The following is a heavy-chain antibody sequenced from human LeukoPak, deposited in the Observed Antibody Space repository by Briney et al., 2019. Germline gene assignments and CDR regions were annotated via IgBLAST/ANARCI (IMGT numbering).Heavy chain of an antibody. D-gene: IGHD5-12*01. CDR2: IYYSGST. CDR1: GGSISSYY. CDR3: ASHRYSGYGWVDY. V-gene: IGHV4-59*08. Sequence: NTSETLSLTCTVSGGSISSYYWSWIRQPPGKGLEWIGYIYYSGSTNYNPSLKSRVTISVDTSKNQFSLKLSSVTAADTAVYYCASHRYSGYGWVDYWGQGTLVTVYS. J-gene: IGHJ4*02.